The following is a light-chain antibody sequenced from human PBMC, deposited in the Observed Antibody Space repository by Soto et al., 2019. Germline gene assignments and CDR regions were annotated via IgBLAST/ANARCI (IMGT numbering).Light chain of an antibody. CDR1: QSVSSN. CDR3: QQYNNWAPST. J-gene: IGKJ1*01. Sequence: EIVLTQSTGTLSLSPGERATLSCRASQSVSSNLAWYQQKPGQAPRLLIYGASTRATGIPARFSGSGSGTEFTLTISSLQSEDFAVYYCQQYNNWAPSTFGQGTKVDIK. V-gene: IGKV3-15*01. CDR2: GAS.